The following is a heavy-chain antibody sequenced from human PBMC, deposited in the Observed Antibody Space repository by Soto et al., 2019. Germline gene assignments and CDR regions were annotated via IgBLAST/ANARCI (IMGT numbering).Heavy chain of an antibody. J-gene: IGHJ4*02. CDR2: ISGSGGST. CDR1: GFTFSSYA. CDR3: AKDSYGDLSSDY. D-gene: IGHD4-17*01. V-gene: IGHV3-23*01. Sequence: GGSLGLSCAASGFTFSSYAMSWVRQAPGKGLEWVSAISGSGGSTYYADSVKGRFTISRDNSKNTLYLQMNSLRAEDTAVYYCAKDSYGDLSSDYWGQGTLVTVSS.